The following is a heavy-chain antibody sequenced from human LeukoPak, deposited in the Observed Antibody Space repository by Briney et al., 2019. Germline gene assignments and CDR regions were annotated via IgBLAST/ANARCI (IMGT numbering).Heavy chain of an antibody. J-gene: IGHJ6*02. CDR3: ATETLGYCSGGSCLNYYGMDV. D-gene: IGHD2-15*01. CDR1: GGSISSSLW. CDR2: IHRGGNT. V-gene: IGHV4-4*02. Sequence: PSETLSLTCAVSGGSISSSLWWNWVRQPPGKGLEWIGEIHRGGNTNYNPSLKSRVTISIDTSKNQFSLKVTSVTAADTAVYYCATETLGYCSGGSCLNYYGMDVWGQGTTVTVSS.